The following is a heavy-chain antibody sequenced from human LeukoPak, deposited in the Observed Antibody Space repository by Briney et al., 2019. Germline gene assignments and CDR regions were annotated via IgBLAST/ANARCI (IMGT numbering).Heavy chain of an antibody. D-gene: IGHD6-19*01. Sequence: PGGSLRLSCAASGFTFSSYAMSWVRQAPGKGLEWVSAISGSGGSTYYADSVKGRFTISRDNSKNTLYLQMNSLRAEDTAVYYCAETPYGYSSGWYGGVWFDPWGQGTLVTVSS. V-gene: IGHV3-23*01. J-gene: IGHJ5*02. CDR2: ISGSGGST. CDR3: AETPYGYSSGWYGGVWFDP. CDR1: GFTFSSYA.